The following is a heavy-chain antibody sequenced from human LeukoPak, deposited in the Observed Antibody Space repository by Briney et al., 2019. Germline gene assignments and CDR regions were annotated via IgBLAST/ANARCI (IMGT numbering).Heavy chain of an antibody. D-gene: IGHD4-23*01. CDR1: GYTLTELS. V-gene: IGHV1-24*01. Sequence: ASVKVSCKVSGYTLTELSMHWVRQAPGKGLEWMGGFDPEDGETIYAQKFQGRITRTEDTSTDTAYMELSSLRSEDTAVYYCATNSKDYGGVDGSVWVVNYGMDVWGQGTTVTVSS. CDR2: FDPEDGET. J-gene: IGHJ6*02. CDR3: ATNSKDYGGVDGSVWVVNYGMDV.